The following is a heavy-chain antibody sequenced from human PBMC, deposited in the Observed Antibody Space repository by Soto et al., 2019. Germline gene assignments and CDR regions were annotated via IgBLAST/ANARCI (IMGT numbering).Heavy chain of an antibody. D-gene: IGHD2-2*01. Sequence: SETLSLTCTVSGGSISSYYWSWIRQPPGKGLEWIGYIYYSGSTNYNPSLKSRVTISVDTSKNQFSLKLSSVTAADTAVYYCARARSGVPAATDPYYSYYYMDVWGKGTTVTVSS. CDR3: ARARSGVPAATDPYYSYYYMDV. V-gene: IGHV4-59*01. CDR1: GGSISSYY. CDR2: IYYSGST. J-gene: IGHJ6*03.